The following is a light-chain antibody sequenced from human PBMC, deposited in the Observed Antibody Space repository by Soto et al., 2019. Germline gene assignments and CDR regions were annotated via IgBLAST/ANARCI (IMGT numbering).Light chain of an antibody. Sequence: DIQMTQSPSSLSASVGDRVTITCRASQSISSYLNWYQQKPGKAPKLLIYPASSLQSWVPSRFSGSGSGTDFTLTISSLQPEDFATYYCQHSYSTPRFTLGPGTKVDIK. J-gene: IGKJ3*01. CDR1: QSISSY. CDR3: QHSYSTPRFT. CDR2: PAS. V-gene: IGKV1-39*01.